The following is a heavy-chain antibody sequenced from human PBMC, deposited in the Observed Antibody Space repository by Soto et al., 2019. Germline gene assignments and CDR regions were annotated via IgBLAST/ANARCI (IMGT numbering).Heavy chain of an antibody. V-gene: IGHV4-4*02. CDR2: IYHSGST. D-gene: IGHD3-3*01. CDR1: GGSISSSNW. Sequence: SETLSLTCAVSGGSISSSNWWSWVRQPPGKGLEWIGEIYHSGSTNYNPSLKSRVTISVDKSKNQFSLKLSSVTAADTAVYYCARDLGWSGYYFGYWGQGTLVTVSS. CDR3: ARDLGWSGYYFGY. J-gene: IGHJ4*02.